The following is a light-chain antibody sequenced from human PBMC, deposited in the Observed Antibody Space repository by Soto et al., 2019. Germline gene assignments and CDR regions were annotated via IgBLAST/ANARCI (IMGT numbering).Light chain of an antibody. CDR3: AAWDDSLNGHV. J-gene: IGLJ1*01. CDR1: SSNIGTSS. V-gene: IGLV1-44*01. CDR2: TTN. Sequence: QSALTQPHSASGTPGQRVTISCSGSSSNIGTSSVHWFQQLPGTAPKLLISTTNQRPSGVPERFSGSKSGTSASLAISGLQSEDEADYYCAAWDDSLNGHVFGTGTKLTVL.